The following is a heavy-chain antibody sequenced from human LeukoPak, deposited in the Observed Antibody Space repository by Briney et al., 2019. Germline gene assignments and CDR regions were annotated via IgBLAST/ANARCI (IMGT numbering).Heavy chain of an antibody. D-gene: IGHD6-19*01. V-gene: IGHV3-30*04. CDR1: GFTFSSYA. CDR3: ARDLSHLSSGWYSGY. J-gene: IGHJ4*02. CDR2: ISYDGSNK. Sequence: GRSLRLSCAASGFTFSSYAMHWVRQAPGKGLEWVAVISYDGSNKYYADSVKGRFTISRDNSKNTLYLQMNSLRAEDTAVYYCARDLSHLSSGWYSGYWGQGTLVTVSS.